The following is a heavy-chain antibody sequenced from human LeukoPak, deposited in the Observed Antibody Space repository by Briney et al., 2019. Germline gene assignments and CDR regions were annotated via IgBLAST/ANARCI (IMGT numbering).Heavy chain of an antibody. D-gene: IGHD7-27*01. CDR2: IIHSGST. CDR3: ARGQTELGTAYYYYMDV. CDR1: DGSFSGYS. V-gene: IGHV4-34*01. J-gene: IGHJ6*03. Sequence: SETLSLTCAVNDGSFSGYSWSWIRQSPGKGLEWIADIIHSGSTNYNPSLKSRVTISLDTSRNQFSLKLTSVTAADTAVYYCARGQTELGTAYYYYMDVWGKGTTVTVSS.